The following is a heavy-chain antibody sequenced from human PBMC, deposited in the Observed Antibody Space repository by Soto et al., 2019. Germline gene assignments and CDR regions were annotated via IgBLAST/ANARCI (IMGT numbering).Heavy chain of an antibody. Sequence: PSETLSLTCTVSGGSVRGYYWSWIRQPPGKGLEWIGYISYSGNTKYNSSLKSRVTISVDTSKNQFSLRLTSVTAADTAVYYCARDSPSGVQDYWGQGALVTVS. V-gene: IGHV4-59*02. D-gene: IGHD6-19*01. CDR2: ISYSGNT. CDR3: ARDSPSGVQDY. J-gene: IGHJ4*02. CDR1: GGSVRGYY.